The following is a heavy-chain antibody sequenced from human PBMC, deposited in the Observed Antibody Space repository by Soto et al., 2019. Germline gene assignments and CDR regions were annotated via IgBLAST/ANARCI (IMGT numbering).Heavy chain of an antibody. Sequence: GGSLRLSCAASGFTFSSYAMHWVRQAPGKGLEWVSAISAVGGSTYYPDTVKGRFTVSRDNSKNTLYLQMNSLRVEDTAVYYCAIRKAPNWFDPWGQGTLVTVSS. J-gene: IGHJ5*02. CDR2: ISAVGGST. CDR1: GFTFSSYA. V-gene: IGHV3-23*01. CDR3: AIRKAPNWFDP.